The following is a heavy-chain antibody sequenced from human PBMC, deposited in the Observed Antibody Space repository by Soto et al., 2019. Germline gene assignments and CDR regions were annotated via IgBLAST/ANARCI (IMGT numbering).Heavy chain of an antibody. D-gene: IGHD3-22*01. CDR3: ARNYYDSSGYFLDWFDP. CDR1: GFTFSSYS. V-gene: IGHV3-48*02. CDR2: ISSSSSTI. Sequence: PGGSLRLSCAASGFTFSSYSMNWVRQAPGKGLEWVSYISSSSSTIYYADSVKGRFTISRDNAKNSLYLQMNSLRDEDTAVYYCARNYYDSSGYFLDWFDPWGQGTLVT. J-gene: IGHJ5*02.